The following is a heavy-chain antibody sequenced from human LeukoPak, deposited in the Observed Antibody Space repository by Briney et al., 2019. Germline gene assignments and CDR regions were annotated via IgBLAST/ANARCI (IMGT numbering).Heavy chain of an antibody. Sequence: SETLSLTCTVSGGTISSGGYYWSWIRQHPGKSLEWIGYIYYSGSTYYNPSLKSRVTISVDTSKNQFSLKLSSVTAADTAVYYCARAEGYSSSSLKYNWFGPWGQGTLVTVSS. CDR2: IYYSGST. V-gene: IGHV4-31*03. J-gene: IGHJ5*02. CDR1: GGTISSGGYY. D-gene: IGHD6-6*01. CDR3: ARAEGYSSSSLKYNWFGP.